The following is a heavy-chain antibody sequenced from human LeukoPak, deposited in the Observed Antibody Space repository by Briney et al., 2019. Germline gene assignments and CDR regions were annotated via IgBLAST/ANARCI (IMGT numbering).Heavy chain of an antibody. CDR1: GGSISSYY. Sequence: SETLSLTCTVSGGSISSYYWSWIRQPPGKGLEWIGYIYYSGSTNYNPSLKSRVTISVDTSKNQFSLRLSSVTAADTAVYYCARDRGSGWPFDYWGQGTLVTVSS. CDR2: IYYSGST. V-gene: IGHV4-59*01. J-gene: IGHJ4*02. CDR3: ARDRGSGWPFDY. D-gene: IGHD6-19*01.